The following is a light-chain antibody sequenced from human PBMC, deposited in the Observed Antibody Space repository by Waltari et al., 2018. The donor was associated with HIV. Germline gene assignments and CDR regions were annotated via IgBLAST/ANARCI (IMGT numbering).Light chain of an antibody. CDR1: RSVGPW. CDR2: EAS. CDR3: QQYNSQWT. Sequence: DIQLSQSPSTLSASIGERVTITCRASRSVGPWLAWYQQKPGKGPRLLIYEASNLHGGVPSRCAGRGSGTDFTLTINSLQPEDSATYYCQQYNSQWTFGQGTKVEIK. V-gene: IGKV1-5*03. J-gene: IGKJ1*01.